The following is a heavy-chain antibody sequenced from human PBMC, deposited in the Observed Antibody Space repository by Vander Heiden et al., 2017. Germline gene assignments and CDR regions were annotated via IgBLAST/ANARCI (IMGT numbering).Heavy chain of an antibody. Sequence: QLQLQESGPGLVKPSETLSLTCTVSGGSISSSSYYWGWIRQPPGKGLEWIGSIYYSGSTYYNPSLKSRVTISVDTSKNQFSLKLSSVTAADTAVYYCARLCWELWEEAYFDYWGQGTLVTVSS. CDR3: ARLCWELWEEAYFDY. D-gene: IGHD1-26*01. CDR2: IYYSGST. CDR1: GGSISSSSYY. V-gene: IGHV4-39*01. J-gene: IGHJ4*02.